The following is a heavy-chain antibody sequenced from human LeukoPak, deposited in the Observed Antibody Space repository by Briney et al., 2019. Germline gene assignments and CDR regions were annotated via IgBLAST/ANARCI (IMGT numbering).Heavy chain of an antibody. J-gene: IGHJ4*02. Sequence: SETLSLTCAVYGGSFSSYYWSWIRQPPGKGLEWIGYIYYSGSTKYNPSLKSRVTISVDTSKNQFSLKLSSVTAADTAVYYCARGARAGYNLEPFDYWGQGTLVTVSS. D-gene: IGHD5-24*01. CDR1: GGSFSSYY. CDR2: IYYSGST. CDR3: ARGARAGYNLEPFDY. V-gene: IGHV4-59*08.